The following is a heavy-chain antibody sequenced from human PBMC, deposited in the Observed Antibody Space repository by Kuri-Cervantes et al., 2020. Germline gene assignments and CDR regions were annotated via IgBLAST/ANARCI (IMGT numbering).Heavy chain of an antibody. CDR2: ISYDGSNK. V-gene: IGHV3-30-3*01. CDR1: GFTFSSYA. D-gene: IGHD2-15*01. J-gene: IGHJ4*02. Sequence: GESLKISCAASGFTFSSYAMHWVRQAPGKGLEWVAVISYDGSNKYYADSVKGRFTISRDNSENTLYLQMNSLRAEDTAVYYCARDSGYCSGGSCYSSFDHWGQGTLVTVSS. CDR3: ARDSGYCSGGSCYSSFDH.